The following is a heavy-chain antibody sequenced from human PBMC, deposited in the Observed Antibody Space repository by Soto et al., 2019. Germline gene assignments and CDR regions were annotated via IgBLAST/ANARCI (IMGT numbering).Heavy chain of an antibody. V-gene: IGHV3-30*18. D-gene: IGHD2-2*02. J-gene: IGHJ6*02. CDR2: ISYDGSNK. Sequence: WGSLRLSCAASGFTFISYGIHCCRQAPVKWLEWVAVISYDGSNKYYADSVKGRFTISRDNSKNTLYLQMNSLRAEDTAVYYCAKDFKDIVVVPAAIFHYYGMDVWGQGTTVTVSS. CDR3: AKDFKDIVVVPAAIFHYYGMDV. CDR1: GFTFISYG.